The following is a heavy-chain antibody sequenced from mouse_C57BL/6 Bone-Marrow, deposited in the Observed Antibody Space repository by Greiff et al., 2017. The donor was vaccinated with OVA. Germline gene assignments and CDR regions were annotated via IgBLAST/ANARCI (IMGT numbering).Heavy chain of an antibody. Sequence: QVQLQQSGAELVRPGASVTLSCKASGYTFTDYEMHWVKQTPVHGLEWIGAIDPETGGTAYNQKFKGKAILTADKSSSTAYMELRSLTSEDSAVYYCTREGYSNYEKYAMDYWGQGTSVTVSS. D-gene: IGHD2-5*01. CDR3: TREGYSNYEKYAMDY. J-gene: IGHJ4*01. CDR2: IDPETGGT. V-gene: IGHV1-15*01. CDR1: GYTFTDYE.